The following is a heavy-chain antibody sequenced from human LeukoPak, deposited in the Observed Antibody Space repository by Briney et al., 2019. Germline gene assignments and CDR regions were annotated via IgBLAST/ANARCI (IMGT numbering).Heavy chain of an antibody. J-gene: IGHJ6*02. D-gene: IGHD2-2*01. CDR2: ISWNSGSI. V-gene: IGHV3-9*01. Sequence: PGRSLRLSCAASGFTFDDYAMHWVRQAPGKGLEWVSGISWNSGSIGYADSVKGRFTISRDNAKNSLYLQMNSLRAEDTALYYCAKGSSMNIVVVPAAMRYYYYYYGMDVWGQGTTVTVSS. CDR3: AKGSSMNIVVVPAAMRYYYYYYGMDV. CDR1: GFTFDDYA.